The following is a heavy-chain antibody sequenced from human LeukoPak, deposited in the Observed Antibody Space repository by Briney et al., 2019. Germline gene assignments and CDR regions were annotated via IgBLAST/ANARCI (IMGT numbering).Heavy chain of an antibody. CDR2: INHSGST. D-gene: IGHD3-10*01. CDR3: ARVSNYYGSDY. Sequence: KSSETLSLTCAVYGGSFSGYYWSWIRQPPGKGLEWIGEINHSGSTNYNPSLKSRVTISVDTSKNQFSLKLSSVTAADTAVYYCARVSNYYGSDYWGQGTLVTVSS. J-gene: IGHJ4*02. V-gene: IGHV4-34*01. CDR1: GGSFSGYY.